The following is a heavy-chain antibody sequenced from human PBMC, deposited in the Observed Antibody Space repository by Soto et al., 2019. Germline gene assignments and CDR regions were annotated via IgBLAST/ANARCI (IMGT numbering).Heavy chain of an antibody. CDR2: IYYTGST. J-gene: IGHJ4*02. CDR1: GVSISSYY. D-gene: IGHD5-18*01. Sequence: SETLSLTCSVSGVSISSYYWNWIRQSPGKGLEWIGYIYYTGSTNYNPSLKGRVTISTDRSKNQFSLSLSSVTAADTAIYYCARAGGYNYHFDYWGQGTLVTVSS. V-gene: IGHV4-59*01. CDR3: ARAGGYNYHFDY.